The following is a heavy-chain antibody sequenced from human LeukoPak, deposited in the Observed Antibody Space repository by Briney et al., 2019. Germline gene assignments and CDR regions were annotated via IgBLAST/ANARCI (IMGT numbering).Heavy chain of an antibody. CDR1: GYTFADYH. Sequence: ASVNVSCKASGYTFADYHKHWVRQAPGQGLEWMGIINPSSGSASYAQKFQGRVTLTRDTSTTPLYMEFINLRPEDTAFYYCSRLKDAPDYWGQGNLVTVSS. CDR3: SRLKDAPDY. J-gene: IGHJ4*01. V-gene: IGHV1-46*01. CDR2: INPSSGSA.